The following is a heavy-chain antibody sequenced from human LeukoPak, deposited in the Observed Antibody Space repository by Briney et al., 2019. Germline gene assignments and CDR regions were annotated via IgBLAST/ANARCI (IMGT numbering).Heavy chain of an antibody. V-gene: IGHV3-30*18. J-gene: IGHJ4*02. CDR1: GFTFSSYG. CDR3: AKSRVLRYFDWLFDY. D-gene: IGHD3-9*01. Sequence: PGGSLRLSCAASGFTFSSYGMHWVRQAPGKGLEWVAVISYDGSNKYYADSVKGRFTISRDNSKNTLYLQMNSLRAEDMAVYYCAKSRVLRYFDWLFDYWGQGTLVTVSS. CDR2: ISYDGSNK.